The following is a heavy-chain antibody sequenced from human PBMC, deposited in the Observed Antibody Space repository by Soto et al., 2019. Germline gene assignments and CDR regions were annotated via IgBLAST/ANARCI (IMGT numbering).Heavy chain of an antibody. J-gene: IGHJ5*02. Sequence: ASVKFSFKTSGYTFSDYYIHWLRQAPGQVLEWMGWINPNSGGTKYAPKFQGGVTMTRDTSITTAYMELSMLRSGDTAVYYCAREPATAKPEGVDLWGDGTLETDSS. CDR1: GYTFSDYY. CDR3: AREPATAKPEGVDL. V-gene: IGHV1-2*02. CDR2: INPNSGGT. D-gene: IGHD2-21*02.